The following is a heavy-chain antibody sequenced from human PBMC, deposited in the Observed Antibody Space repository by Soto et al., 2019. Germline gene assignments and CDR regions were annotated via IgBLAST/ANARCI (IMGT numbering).Heavy chain of an antibody. D-gene: IGHD1-1*01. CDR3: AKVRRGGTVPLDNAFDI. J-gene: IGHJ3*02. Sequence: GGSLRLSCAASGFTFSSYGMHWVRQAPGKGREWVAAISYDGSNKYYADSVKGRFTISRDNSKNTLYLQMNSLRAEDTAAYYCAKVRRGGTVPLDNAFDIWGQGTIVTVSS. CDR1: GFTFSSYG. V-gene: IGHV3-30*18. CDR2: ISYDGSNK.